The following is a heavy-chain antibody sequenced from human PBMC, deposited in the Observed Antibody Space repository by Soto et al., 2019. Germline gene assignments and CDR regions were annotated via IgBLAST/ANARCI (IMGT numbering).Heavy chain of an antibody. CDR2: ITSSGSTM. V-gene: IGHV3-48*01. D-gene: IGHD6-19*01. CDR3: ARDLAVAGP. Sequence: EVQLVESGGGLVQPGGSLRLSCAASGFTFSTYSMNWIRQAPGKGLEWVSYITSSGSTMYYADSVKGRFTISRDNAKDSLYLKMNSLSAEDTAVYYCARDLAVAGPWGQGTMVTVSS. CDR1: GFTFSTYS. J-gene: IGHJ3*01.